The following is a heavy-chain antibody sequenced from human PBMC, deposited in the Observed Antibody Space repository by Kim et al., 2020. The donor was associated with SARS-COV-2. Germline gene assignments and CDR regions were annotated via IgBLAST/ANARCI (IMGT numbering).Heavy chain of an antibody. V-gene: IGHV1-2*02. D-gene: IGHD3-3*02. J-gene: IGHJ4*02. Sequence: SGGTNYAQKFQGRVTMTRDTSISTAYMELSRLRSDDTAVYYCARGHFHDYWGQGTLVTVSS. CDR3: ARGHFHDY. CDR2: SGGT.